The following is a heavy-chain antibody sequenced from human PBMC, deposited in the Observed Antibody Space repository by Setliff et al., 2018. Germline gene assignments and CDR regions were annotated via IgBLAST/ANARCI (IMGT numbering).Heavy chain of an antibody. CDR2: ISGSGDST. D-gene: IGHD3-10*01. J-gene: IGHJ4*02. CDR3: ASGLLRGVVDY. Sequence: GGSLRLSCAASGFSFRDSWMSWVRQAPGKGLEWVSAISGSGDSTYYADSVKGRFTISRDNSKNTLYLQLNSLRAEDTAVYYCASGLLRGVVDYWGQGTLVTVSS. V-gene: IGHV3-23*01. CDR1: GFSFRDSW.